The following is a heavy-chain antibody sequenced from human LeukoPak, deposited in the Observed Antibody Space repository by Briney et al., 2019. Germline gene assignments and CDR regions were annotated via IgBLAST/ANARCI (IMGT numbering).Heavy chain of an antibody. Sequence: GGSLRLSCATSGFTFSTYWMHWARQARGKGLVWVSRIDTDGTITSYAYLKGRRFTISRDNAKNTLYLQMNSLRVEDTAVYYCVRGGAAAGLFDCWGRGILVSVSS. CDR1: GFTFSTYW. CDR3: VRGGAAAGLFDC. J-gene: IGHJ4*01. CDR2: IDTDGTIT. D-gene: IGHD6-13*01. V-gene: IGHV3-74*01.